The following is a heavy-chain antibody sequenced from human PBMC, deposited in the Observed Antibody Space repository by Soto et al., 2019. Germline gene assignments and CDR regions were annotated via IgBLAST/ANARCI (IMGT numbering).Heavy chain of an antibody. D-gene: IGHD3-10*01. Sequence: QVQLVESGGGVVQPGRSLRLSCAASGFTFSSYGMHWVRQAPGKGLEWVAVISYDGSNKYYADSVKGRFTISRENSKNTLYLQMNSLRAEDTAVYSCAPWFGAFDYWVQGTLVTVSS. CDR1: GFTFSSYG. J-gene: IGHJ4*02. V-gene: IGHV3-30*03. CDR3: APWFGAFDY. CDR2: ISYDGSNK.